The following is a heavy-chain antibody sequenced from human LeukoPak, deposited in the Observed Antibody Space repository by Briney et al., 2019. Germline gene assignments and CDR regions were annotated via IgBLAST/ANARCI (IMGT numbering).Heavy chain of an antibody. CDR2: MNPNSGNT. Sequence: ASVKVSCKASGYTVTSYYMHWVRQATGQGLEWMGWMNPNSGNTGYAQKFQGRVTMTRNTSISTAYMELSSLRSEDTAVYYCARGVVVVAPSYYYYYGMDVWGQGTTVTVSS. CDR1: GYTVTSYY. V-gene: IGHV1-8*02. D-gene: IGHD2-15*01. J-gene: IGHJ6*02. CDR3: ARGVVVVAPSYYYYYGMDV.